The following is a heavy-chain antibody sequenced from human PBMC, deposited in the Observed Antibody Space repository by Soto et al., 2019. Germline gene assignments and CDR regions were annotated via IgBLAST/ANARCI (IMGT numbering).Heavy chain of an antibody. D-gene: IGHD5-12*01. V-gene: IGHV4-34*01. CDR2: INHSGST. Sequence: SETLSLTCAVYGGSFSGYYWSWIRQPPGKGLEWIGEINHSGSTNYNPSLKSRVTISVDTSKNQFSLRLSSVTAADTAVYYCARGQRWLRFTSPGMDVWGQGTTVTVSS. CDR1: GGSFSGYY. J-gene: IGHJ6*02. CDR3: ARGQRWLRFTSPGMDV.